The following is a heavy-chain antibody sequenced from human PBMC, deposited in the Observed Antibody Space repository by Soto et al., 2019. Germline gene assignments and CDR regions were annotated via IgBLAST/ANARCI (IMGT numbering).Heavy chain of an antibody. CDR3: ATEWIQLWLRGYYGMDV. CDR2: IYYSGST. D-gene: IGHD5-18*01. J-gene: IGHJ6*02. V-gene: IGHV4-39*01. CDR1: GGSISSSSYY. Sequence: LSLTCTVSGGSISSSSYYWGWIRQPPGKGLEWIGSIYYSGSTYYNPSLKSRVTISVDTSKNQFSLKLSSVTAADTAVYYCATEWIQLWLRGYYGMDVWGQGTTVTVSS.